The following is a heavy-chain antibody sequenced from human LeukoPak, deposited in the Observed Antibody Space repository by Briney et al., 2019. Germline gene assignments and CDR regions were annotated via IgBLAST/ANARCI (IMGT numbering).Heavy chain of an antibody. D-gene: IGHD4-11*01. V-gene: IGHV3-30*02. Sequence: PGGSLRLPCAASGFTFSIYAIHWVRQAPGKGLEWVAFIRNDGSDKYYADSVQGRFTISRDNSKNTLYLQMDSLKTEDTVVYYCARTTVTIDGFDYWGQGTLVTVSS. CDR1: GFTFSIYA. CDR3: ARTTVTIDGFDY. CDR2: IRNDGSDK. J-gene: IGHJ4*02.